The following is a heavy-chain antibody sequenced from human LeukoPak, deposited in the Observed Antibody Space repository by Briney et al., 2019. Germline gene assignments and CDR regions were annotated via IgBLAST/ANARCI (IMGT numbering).Heavy chain of an antibody. Sequence: GGSLRLSCAASGFTFSSYGMHWVRQAPGKGLEWVAVISYDGSNKYYADSVKGRFTISRDNSKNTLYLQMNSLRAEDTAVYYCAKLWVPTTVDSDVFDIWAKGTMVTVSS. CDR1: GFTFSSYG. CDR3: AKLWVPTTVDSDVFDI. V-gene: IGHV3-30*18. D-gene: IGHD4-17*01. J-gene: IGHJ3*02. CDR2: ISYDGSNK.